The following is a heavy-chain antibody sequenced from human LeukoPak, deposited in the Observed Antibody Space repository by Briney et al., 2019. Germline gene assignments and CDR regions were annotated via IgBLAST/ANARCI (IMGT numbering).Heavy chain of an antibody. CDR2: IYSGGST. J-gene: IGHJ6*02. D-gene: IGHD3-10*01. V-gene: IGHV3-53*01. Sequence: GGSPRLSCAASGFTVSSNYMSRVRQAPGKGLEWVSIIYSGGSTYYADSVKGRFTVSRDNSKNTLSLQMNSLRAEDTAVYYCARGQSGTPHYYYGMDVWGQGTTVTVSS. CDR1: GFTVSSNY. CDR3: ARGQSGTPHYYYGMDV.